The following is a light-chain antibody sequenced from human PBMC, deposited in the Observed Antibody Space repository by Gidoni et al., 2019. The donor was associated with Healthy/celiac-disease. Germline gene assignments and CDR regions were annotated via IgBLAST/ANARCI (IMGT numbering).Light chain of an antibody. J-gene: IGLJ3*02. CDR2: SNN. V-gene: IGLV1-44*01. Sequence: QSVLPQPPSASGTPRQRVTISCSGSSSNIGSNTVNWYQQLPGTAPKLLIYSNNQRPSGVPDRFSGSKSGTSASLAISGLQSEDEADYYCAAWDDSLNGRVFGGGTKLTVL. CDR3: AAWDDSLNGRV. CDR1: SSNIGSNT.